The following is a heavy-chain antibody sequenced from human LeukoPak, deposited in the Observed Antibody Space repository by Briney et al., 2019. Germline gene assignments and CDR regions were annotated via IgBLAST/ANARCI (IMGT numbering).Heavy chain of an antibody. CDR2: IKQDGSEK. CDR3: AKESSWYPLYFDY. J-gene: IGHJ4*02. D-gene: IGHD6-13*01. V-gene: IGHV3-7*03. Sequence: PGGSLRLSCAASGFTFSNYWMSWVRQAPGKGLEWVANIKQDGSEKCYVDSVKGRFTISRDNAKNSLYLQMNSLRAEDTAVYYCAKESSWYPLYFDYWGQGTLVTVSS. CDR1: GFTFSNYW.